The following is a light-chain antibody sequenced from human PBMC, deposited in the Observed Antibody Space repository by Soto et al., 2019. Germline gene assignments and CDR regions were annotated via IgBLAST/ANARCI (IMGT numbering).Light chain of an antibody. CDR2: DVS. J-gene: IGLJ3*02. V-gene: IGLV2-11*01. Sequence: QSALTQPRSVSGSPGQSVTISCTGTSSDIGSYNYVSWYQQHPGKAPKLMIYDVSKRPSGVPDRFSGSKSGNTASLIISGLQTEDEADYYCCTYAGSYLWVFGGGTKVTVL. CDR1: SSDIGSYNY. CDR3: CTYAGSYLWV.